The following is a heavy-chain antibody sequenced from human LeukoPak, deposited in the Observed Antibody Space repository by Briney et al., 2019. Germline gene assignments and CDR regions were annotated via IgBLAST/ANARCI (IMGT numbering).Heavy chain of an antibody. CDR1: GGSFSGYY. CDR3: ARHREAVPTFGY. D-gene: IGHD6-19*01. J-gene: IGHJ4*02. CDR2: INHSGST. V-gene: IGHV4-34*01. Sequence: SSETLSLTCAVYGGSFSGYYWSWIRQPPGKGLEWIGEINHSGSTNYNPSLKSRVTISEDTSKNQFSLKLTSVTAADTAVYYCARHREAVPTFGYWGQGTLVTVSS.